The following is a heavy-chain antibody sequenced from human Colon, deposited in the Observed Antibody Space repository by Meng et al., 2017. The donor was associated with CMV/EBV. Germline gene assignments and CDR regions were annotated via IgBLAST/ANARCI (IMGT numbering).Heavy chain of an antibody. J-gene: IGHJ6*02. CDR2: IYPGDSDT. CDR3: TRVQRITGIQYPYYFDV. Sequence: GESLKISCKGSGYSFSSYWIGWVRQMPGKGLEWMGIIYPGDSDTRYSPSIQGQLTMSVDKSISAAYMELSRLRSDDTAVYFCTRVQRITGIQYPYYFDVWGQGTTVTVSS. D-gene: IGHD1-20*01. CDR1: GYSFSSYW. V-gene: IGHV5-51*01.